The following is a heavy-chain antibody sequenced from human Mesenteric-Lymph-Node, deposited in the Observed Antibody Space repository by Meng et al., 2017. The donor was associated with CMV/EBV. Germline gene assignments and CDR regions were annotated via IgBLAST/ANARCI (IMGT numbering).Heavy chain of an antibody. J-gene: IGHJ5*02. CDR1: GGSMNNNDYY. CDR2: IFYSGTT. D-gene: IGHD2/OR15-2a*01. V-gene: IGHV4-39*07. CDR3: AREHETMVSRAELGYFRVDP. Sequence: SETLSLTCTVSGGSMNNNDYYWGWFRQPPGEGLEWIGSIFYSGTTPYNSSLKSRVTMSIDTSTTQFSLQLSSVTAADTAVYFCAREHETMVSRAELGYFRVDPWGQGALVTVSS.